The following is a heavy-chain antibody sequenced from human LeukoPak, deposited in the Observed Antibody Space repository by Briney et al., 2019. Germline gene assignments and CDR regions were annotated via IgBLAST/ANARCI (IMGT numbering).Heavy chain of an antibody. Sequence: GASVKVSCKASGGTFSSYAISWVRQAPGQGLEWMGRIIPIFGTANYAQKFQGRVTITTDESTSTAYMELSSLRTEDTAVYYCARDRYSYRYFDYWGQGTLVTVSS. CDR3: ARDRYSYRYFDY. V-gene: IGHV1-69*05. CDR2: IIPIFGTA. D-gene: IGHD5-18*01. CDR1: GGTFSSYA. J-gene: IGHJ4*02.